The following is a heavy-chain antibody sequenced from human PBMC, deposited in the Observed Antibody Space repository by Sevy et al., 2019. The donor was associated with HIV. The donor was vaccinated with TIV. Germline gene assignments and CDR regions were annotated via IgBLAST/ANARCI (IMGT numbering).Heavy chain of an antibody. J-gene: IGHJ4*02. CDR1: GGSMSSYF. Sequence: SDILSLTCTVSGGSMSSYFWSWIRQPPGKGLEWIGYIYYTGTTNYNPSLKSRLTMSLDTSKNRFSLKLTAVTAPDTAVYYCARDSVLSPRVFDSWGQGTLVTVSS. CDR2: IYYTGTT. CDR3: ARDSVLSPRVFDS. V-gene: IGHV4-59*01. D-gene: IGHD3-10*01.